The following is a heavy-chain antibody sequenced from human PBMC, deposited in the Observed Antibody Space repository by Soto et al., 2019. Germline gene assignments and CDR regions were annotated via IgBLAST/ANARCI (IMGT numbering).Heavy chain of an antibody. CDR3: ARRPHLAANVALDY. CDR2: ISAYSGHT. V-gene: IGHV1-18*01. D-gene: IGHD2-15*01. J-gene: IGHJ4*02. CDR1: GYTFTNYG. Sequence: QVQLVQSGAEVKKPGASVTVSCKASGYTFTNYGINWVRQAPVQCLEWMGWISAYSGHTNYAQKLQDRVTMTTDTSTSTAYMELRSLRSADTAVYYCARRPHLAANVALDYCGQGNLVTVSS.